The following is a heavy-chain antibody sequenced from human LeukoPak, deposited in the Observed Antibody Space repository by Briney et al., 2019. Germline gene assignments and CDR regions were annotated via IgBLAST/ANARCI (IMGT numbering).Heavy chain of an antibody. CDR2: ISSSTIYI. J-gene: IGHJ4*02. Sequence: GGSLRLSCAASGFTFSSCSMNWVRQAPGKGLEWVSSISSSTIYIYYADSVKGRFTISRDNAKNSLYLQMNSLRVEDTAVNYCARDMAAAGFDYWGQGTLVTVSS. CDR1: GFTFSSCS. CDR3: ARDMAAAGFDY. D-gene: IGHD6-13*01. V-gene: IGHV3-21*01.